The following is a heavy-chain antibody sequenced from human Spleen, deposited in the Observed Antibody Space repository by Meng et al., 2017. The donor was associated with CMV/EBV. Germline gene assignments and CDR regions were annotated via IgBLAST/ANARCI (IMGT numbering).Heavy chain of an antibody. CDR1: GYTLTELS. Sequence: ASVKVSCKVSGYTLTELSMHWVRQAPGKGLEWMGGYDPEEGEIIYAQKFQGRVTMTEDRLTDTAYMELSSLRSEDTAEYYCAKLTLGYLDVWGHGTTVTVSS. V-gene: IGHV1-24*01. D-gene: IGHD3-22*01. CDR2: YDPEEGEI. J-gene: IGHJ6*02. CDR3: AKLTLGYLDV.